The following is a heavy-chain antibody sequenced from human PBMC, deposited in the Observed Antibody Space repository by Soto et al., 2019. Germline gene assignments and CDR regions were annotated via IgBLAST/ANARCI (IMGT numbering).Heavy chain of an antibody. CDR3: ARDLRRITMVRGVIIRVGWFDP. J-gene: IGHJ5*02. Sequence: QVQLVQSGAEVKKPGASVKVSCKASGYTFTSYGISWVRQAPGQGLEWMGWISAYNGNTNYAQKLQGRVTMTTDTSTSKAYMELRSLRSDDTAVYYCARDLRRITMVRGVIIRVGWFDPWGQGTLVTVSS. CDR1: GYTFTSYG. V-gene: IGHV1-18*01. CDR2: ISAYNGNT. D-gene: IGHD3-10*01.